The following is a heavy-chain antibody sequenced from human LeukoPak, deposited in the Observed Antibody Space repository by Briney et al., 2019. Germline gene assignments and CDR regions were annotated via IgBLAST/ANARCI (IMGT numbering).Heavy chain of an antibody. Sequence: PGGSLRLSCAASGFTFSTYWMSWVRQAPGKGLEWVANIKQDGSEKYYVDSVKGRFTISRDNAKNSLYLQMNSLRAEDTAVYYSARTKLKRGVYYYYYYMDVWGEGTTVTVSS. CDR2: IKQDGSEK. J-gene: IGHJ6*03. CDR1: GFTFSTYW. V-gene: IGHV3-7*01. D-gene: IGHD3-10*01. CDR3: ARTKLKRGVYYYYYYMDV.